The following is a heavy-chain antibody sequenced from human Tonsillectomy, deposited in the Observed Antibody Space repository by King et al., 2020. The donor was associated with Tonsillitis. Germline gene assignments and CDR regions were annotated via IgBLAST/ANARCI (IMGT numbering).Heavy chain of an antibody. J-gene: IGHJ4*02. CDR2: IRFDGSNT. CDR1: GFTFSRFG. CDR3: ANSLGMATFDK. D-gene: IGHD5-24*01. Sequence: LQLVQSGGGVVQPGGSLRLSCAASGFTFSRFGMHWVRQAPGKGLEWVAFIRFDGSNTYYEDSVKGRFTVSRDNSKNTLYLQMNSLTVEDTAVYYCANSLGMATFDKWGQGTLVSVSS. V-gene: IGHV3-30*02.